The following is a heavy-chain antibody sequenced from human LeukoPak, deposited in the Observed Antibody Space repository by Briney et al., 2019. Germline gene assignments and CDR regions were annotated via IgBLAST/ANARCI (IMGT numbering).Heavy chain of an antibody. D-gene: IGHD6-13*01. Sequence: GASVKVSCKASGYTFTSYAMHWVRQAPGQRLEWMGWINAGNGNTKYSQKFQGRVTITRDTSASTAYMELSSLRSEDTAVYYCARVYSSSYQGTPGDYWGQGTLVTVSS. J-gene: IGHJ4*02. CDR3: ARVYSSSYQGTPGDY. CDR1: GYTFTSYA. CDR2: INAGNGNT. V-gene: IGHV1-3*01.